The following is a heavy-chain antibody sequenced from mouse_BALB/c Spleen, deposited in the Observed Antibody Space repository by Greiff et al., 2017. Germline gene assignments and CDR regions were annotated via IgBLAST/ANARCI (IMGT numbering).Heavy chain of an antibody. CDR3: ARSVRDWYFDV. J-gene: IGHJ1*01. V-gene: IGHV1-69*01. CDR2: IDTSDSYT. CDR1: GYTFTDYW. D-gene: IGHD2-14*01. Sequence: VQLQQPGAELVMPGASVKMSCKASGYTFTDYWMHWVKQRPGQGLEWIGAIDTSDSYTSYNQKFKGKATLTVDESSSTAYMQLSSLTSEDSAVYYCARSVRDWYFDVWGAGTTVTVSS.